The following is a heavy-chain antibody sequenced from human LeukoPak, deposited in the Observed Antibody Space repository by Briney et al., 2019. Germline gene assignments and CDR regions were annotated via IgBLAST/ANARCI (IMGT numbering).Heavy chain of an antibody. CDR1: GGSISSYY. CDR2: IYTSGST. J-gene: IGHJ1*01. Sequence: SETLSLTCTVSGGSISSYYWSWIRQPPGKGLEWIGYIYTSGSTNYNPSLKSRVTISVDTSKNQFSLKLSSVTAADTAVYYCAIHDDSSGYYYGYFQHWGQGTLVAVSS. D-gene: IGHD3-22*01. CDR3: AIHDDSSGYYYGYFQH. V-gene: IGHV4-4*09.